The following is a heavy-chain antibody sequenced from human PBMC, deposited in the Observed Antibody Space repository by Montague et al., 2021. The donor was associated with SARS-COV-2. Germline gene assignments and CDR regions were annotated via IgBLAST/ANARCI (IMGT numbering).Heavy chain of an antibody. D-gene: IGHD6-19*01. CDR2: ISGGGDMT. J-gene: IGHJ4*02. Sequence: SLRLYCAASGFTFSSYGMFWVRQTPGKGLEWVSAISGGGDMTYYADSVKGRFTISRDNSRNALYLQMNTLRAEDTAVYFCAKKTIAVPGSPHFDSWGQGTLVTVSS. CDR3: AKKTIAVPGSPHFDS. V-gene: IGHV3-23*01. CDR1: GFTFSSYG.